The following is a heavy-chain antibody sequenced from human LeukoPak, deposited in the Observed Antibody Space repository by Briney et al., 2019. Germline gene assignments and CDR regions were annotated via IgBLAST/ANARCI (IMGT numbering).Heavy chain of an antibody. CDR3: AREADWFDP. Sequence: PSETLSLTCNVSNGSISSYYWSWVRQPAGKGLEWIGHIYTSGSTTYNPSLKSRVTISLDTSTNQFSLRLTSVTAADTAVHYCAREADWFDPWGQGTLVTVSS. V-gene: IGHV4-4*07. CDR2: IYTSGST. CDR1: NGSISSYY. D-gene: IGHD2-15*01. J-gene: IGHJ5*02.